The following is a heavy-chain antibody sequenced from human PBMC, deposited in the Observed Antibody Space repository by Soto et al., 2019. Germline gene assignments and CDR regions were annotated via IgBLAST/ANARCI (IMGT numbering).Heavy chain of an antibody. CDR1: GFSFSNYA. CDR2: ISGRDDST. D-gene: IGHD6-13*01. V-gene: IGHV3-23*01. CDR3: ARDRERDAWYEDY. J-gene: IGHJ4*02. Sequence: EVQLLESGVDLVQPGGSLRLSCVASGFSFSNYAMSWVRQVPGKGLEWVSVISGRDDSTYYADSVKGRFTISRDNSQNTLYLQMNSLRAEDTTIYYCARDRERDAWYEDYWGQGTLVTVSS.